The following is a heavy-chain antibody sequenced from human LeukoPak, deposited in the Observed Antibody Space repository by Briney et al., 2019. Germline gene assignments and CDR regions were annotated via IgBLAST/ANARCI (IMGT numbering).Heavy chain of an antibody. J-gene: IGHJ6*03. CDR3: ARESRGYDILTGKYHRGYYSYYMDV. Sequence: PGGSLRLSCAASGFTFSSYNMNWVRQAPGKGLEWVANIKQDVNEKYYVDSVKGRFTISRDNAKNSLYLQMNSLRAEDTAVYYCARESRGYDILTGKYHRGYYSYYMDVWGKGTTVTVSS. CDR2: IKQDVNEK. V-gene: IGHV3-7*01. CDR1: GFTFSSYN. D-gene: IGHD3-9*01.